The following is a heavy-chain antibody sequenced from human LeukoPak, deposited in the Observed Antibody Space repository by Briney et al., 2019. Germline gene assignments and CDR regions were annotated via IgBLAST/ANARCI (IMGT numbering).Heavy chain of an antibody. Sequence: ASVKVSCKASGYTFTSYYMHWVRQAPGQGLEWMGWINPNSGGTNYAHKVQGRVTMTRDTSISTAYLELTRLRSDDTAVYYCARVGQSYYDCWGQGTLVTVSS. CDR1: GYTFTSYY. J-gene: IGHJ4*02. CDR3: ARVGQSYYDC. D-gene: IGHD6-19*01. V-gene: IGHV1-2*02. CDR2: INPNSGGT.